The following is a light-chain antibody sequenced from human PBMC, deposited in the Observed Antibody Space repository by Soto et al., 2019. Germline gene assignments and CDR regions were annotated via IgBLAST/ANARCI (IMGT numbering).Light chain of an antibody. CDR3: QQYNNWWT. V-gene: IGKV3-15*01. J-gene: IGKJ1*01. Sequence: IVMTQSPATLSVSPVERATLSCRASQSVSSNLAWYQQKPGQAPRLLIYGASMRATSIPARFSGSGSGTEFTLTISSLQSEDFAVYYCQQYNNWWTFGQGTKVEIK. CDR2: GAS. CDR1: QSVSSN.